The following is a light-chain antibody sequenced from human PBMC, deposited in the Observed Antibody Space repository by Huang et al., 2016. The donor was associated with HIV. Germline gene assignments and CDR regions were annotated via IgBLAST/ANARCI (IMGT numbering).Light chain of an antibody. CDR1: QSVGSY. J-gene: IGKJ1*01. Sequence: EIILTQSPATLSLSTGERATLSCRASQSVGSYLAWYQQKPGQAPRLLIYDASNRATGIPARFSGGGSGTDFTLTIRGLEPDDFAVYFCQQRSNRTPTTFGQGSKVE. V-gene: IGKV3-11*01. CDR3: QQRSNRTPTT. CDR2: DAS.